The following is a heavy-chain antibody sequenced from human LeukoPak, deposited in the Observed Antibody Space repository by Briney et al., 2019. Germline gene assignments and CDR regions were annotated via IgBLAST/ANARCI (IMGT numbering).Heavy chain of an antibody. CDR3: ARISPGAFDI. Sequence: SETLSLTCAVSGYSISSDYYWGWIRQPPGKGLEWIGIIYLSGSTYYSPSLKSRVTISVDTSKNQFSLRLSSVTAADTAIYYCARISPGAFDIWGQGTIVTVSS. CDR2: IYLSGST. J-gene: IGHJ3*02. V-gene: IGHV4-38-2*01. CDR1: GYSISSDYY. D-gene: IGHD2-15*01.